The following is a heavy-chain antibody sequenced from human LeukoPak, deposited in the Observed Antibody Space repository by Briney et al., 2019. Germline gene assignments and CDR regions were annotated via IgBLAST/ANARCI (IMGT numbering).Heavy chain of an antibody. J-gene: IGHJ6*02. Sequence: GASVKVSCKASGYTFTSYGISWVRQAPGQGLEWMGWISAYNGNTNYAQKLQGRVTMTTDTSTSTAYMELRSLRSDDTAVYYCARRSVGYDTLTGSSWYYGMDVWGQGTTVTVSS. CDR1: GYTFTSYG. CDR3: ARRSVGYDTLTGSSWYYGMDV. D-gene: IGHD3-9*01. CDR2: ISAYNGNT. V-gene: IGHV1-18*01.